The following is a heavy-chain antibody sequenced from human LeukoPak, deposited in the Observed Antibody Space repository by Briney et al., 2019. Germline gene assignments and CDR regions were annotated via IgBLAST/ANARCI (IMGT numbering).Heavy chain of an antibody. J-gene: IGHJ4*02. CDR2: INPSGGSA. CDR1: GYTFTSYY. Sequence: ASVKVSCKASGYTFTSYYMHWVRQAPGQGLEWMGIINPSGGSASYAQKFQGRVTMTRDTSTSTVYMEQSSLRSEDTAVYYCAMYCSSTSCQDYWGQGTLVTVSS. CDR3: AMYCSSTSCQDY. D-gene: IGHD2-2*01. V-gene: IGHV1-46*01.